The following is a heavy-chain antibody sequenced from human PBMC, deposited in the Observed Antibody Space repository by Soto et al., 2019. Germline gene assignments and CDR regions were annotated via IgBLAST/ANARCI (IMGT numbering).Heavy chain of an antibody. D-gene: IGHD1-20*01. Sequence: GGSLRLSCAASGFTFSSYAMSWVRQAPGKGLEWVSAISGSGGSTYYADSVKGRFTISRDNSKNTLYLQMNSLRAEDTAVYYCVSSNNWNDLPDAFDIWGQGTMVTVSS. CDR2: ISGSGGST. J-gene: IGHJ3*02. CDR3: VSSNNWNDLPDAFDI. CDR1: GFTFSSYA. V-gene: IGHV3-23*01.